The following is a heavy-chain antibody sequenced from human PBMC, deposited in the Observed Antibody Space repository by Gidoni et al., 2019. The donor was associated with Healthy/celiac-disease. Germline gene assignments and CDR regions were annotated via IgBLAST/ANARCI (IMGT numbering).Heavy chain of an antibody. Sequence: QVTLKESGPVLVKPTETLTLTCTVSGFSLSNARMGVSWIRQPPGKALEWLAHIFSNDEKSYSTSLKSRLTISQDTSKSQVVLTMTNMDPVDTATYYCARTQPQRGTIFGVVIMSRFDPWGQGTLVTVSS. J-gene: IGHJ5*02. V-gene: IGHV2-26*01. D-gene: IGHD3-3*01. CDR2: IFSNDEK. CDR3: ARTQPQRGTIFGVVIMSRFDP. CDR1: GFSLSNARMG.